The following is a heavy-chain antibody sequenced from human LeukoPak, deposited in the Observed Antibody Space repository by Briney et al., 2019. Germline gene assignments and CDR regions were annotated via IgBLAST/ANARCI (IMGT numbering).Heavy chain of an antibody. CDR3: AKDPSTRFDY. V-gene: IGHV3-23*01. J-gene: IGHJ4*02. Sequence: PGGSLRLSCAASGFTFSSYTMHWIRQAPGKGLEWVSGISGSGGSTYYADSVKGRFTISRDNSKNTLYLQMNSLRAEDTAVYYCAKDPSTRFDYWGQGTLVTVSS. CDR1: GFTFSSYT. CDR2: ISGSGGST.